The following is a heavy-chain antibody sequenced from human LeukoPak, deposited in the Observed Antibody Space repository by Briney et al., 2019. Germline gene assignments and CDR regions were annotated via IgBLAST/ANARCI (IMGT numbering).Heavy chain of an antibody. CDR1: GFTFSSYA. V-gene: IGHV3-23*01. D-gene: IGHD3-16*01. CDR2: LRGDGET. J-gene: IGHJ4*02. Sequence: PGGPLRLSCAASGFTFSSYAMSWVRQAPARGLEWVSSLRGDGETFYIDSVKGRFTLSRDESRNTVYLQLNNLRVEDTAVYFCAKASWVSRADAVLWGQGTLVTVSS. CDR3: AKASWVSRADAVL.